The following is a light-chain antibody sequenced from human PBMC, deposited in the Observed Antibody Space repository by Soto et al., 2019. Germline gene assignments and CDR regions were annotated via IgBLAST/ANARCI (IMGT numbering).Light chain of an antibody. Sequence: DIQMTQSPSSVSASVGDPVTITCRASQDVGSGLGWYQHKPGKPPKVLIYAASNLQSGVPSRFSGSGSGTDFALTISSLEPEDFATYYCQQANSFPLTFGGGTKVEIK. CDR3: QQANSFPLT. V-gene: IGKV1-12*01. J-gene: IGKJ4*01. CDR1: QDVGSG. CDR2: AAS.